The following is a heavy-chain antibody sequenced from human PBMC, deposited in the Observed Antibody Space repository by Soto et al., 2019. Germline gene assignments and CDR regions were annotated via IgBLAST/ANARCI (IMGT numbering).Heavy chain of an antibody. CDR2: INPNSGGT. D-gene: IGHD1-20*01. V-gene: IGHV1-2*04. CDR1: GYTFTDYY. Sequence: ASVKVSCKASGYTFTDYYIHWVRQAPGQGLEWMGWINPNSGGTNYAQKFQGWVTMTRDTSVTTAYMDLSRLRSDDTAFYYCARDITGTLDPWGQGTLVTVSS. CDR3: ARDITGTLDP. J-gene: IGHJ5*02.